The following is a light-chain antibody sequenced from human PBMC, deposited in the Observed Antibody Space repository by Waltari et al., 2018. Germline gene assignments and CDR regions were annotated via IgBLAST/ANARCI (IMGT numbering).Light chain of an antibody. CDR2: LAS. Sequence: EIVLTQSPGTLSLSPGERATLPCRASQSVNSSYLAWYQQKPGQAPRLLFYLASSRATGIPNRFSGSGSGTDFTVTISRLEPEDFAVYYCQQYGSSPITFGQGTRLETK. CDR1: QSVNSSY. J-gene: IGKJ5*01. V-gene: IGKV3-20*01. CDR3: QQYGSSPIT.